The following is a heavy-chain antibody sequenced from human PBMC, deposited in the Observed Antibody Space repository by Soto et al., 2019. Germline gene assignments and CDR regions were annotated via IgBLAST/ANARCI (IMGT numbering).Heavy chain of an antibody. J-gene: IGHJ4*02. V-gene: IGHV3-73*02. CDR3: TRGIDVWSGYPTYYLDY. CDR1: GVIFSDSS. Sequence: EVQLVESGGCLVQPGGSLKLSCAASGVIFSDSSLHWVLQASGKGLEWVGRGRRKANNYATTYAASLEGRFAISRDDSKNTEYLQMNSLNTEDKAIYYCTRGIDVWSGYPTYYLDYWGQGTLVTVSS. CDR2: GRRKANNYAT. D-gene: IGHD3-3*01.